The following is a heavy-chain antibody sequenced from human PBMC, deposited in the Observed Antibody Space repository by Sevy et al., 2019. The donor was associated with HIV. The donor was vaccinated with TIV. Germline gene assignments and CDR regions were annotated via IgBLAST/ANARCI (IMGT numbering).Heavy chain of an antibody. CDR3: AKRGGQYDLGMDV. CDR1: GFPFSSYG. V-gene: IGHV3-48*04. CDR2: VSSSADTI. D-gene: IGHD3-3*01. J-gene: IGHJ6*02. Sequence: GGSLRLSCAASGFPFSSYGMNWVRQAPGKGLEWVSYVSSSADTIYYANSVRGRFTISRDNAKKSLYLQMNSLRAEDTAFYYCAKRGGQYDLGMDVWGQGTTVTVSS.